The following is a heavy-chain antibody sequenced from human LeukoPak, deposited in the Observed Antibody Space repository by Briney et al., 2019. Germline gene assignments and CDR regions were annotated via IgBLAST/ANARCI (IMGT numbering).Heavy chain of an antibody. CDR2: INHSGST. Sequence: SETLSLTCAVYGGSFSGYYWSWIRQPPGKGLEWIGEINHSGSTNYNPSLKSRVTISVDTSKNQFSLKLGSVTAADTAVYYCARATYSSSLGYWGQGTLVTVSS. J-gene: IGHJ4*02. V-gene: IGHV4-34*01. CDR3: ARATYSSSLGY. D-gene: IGHD6-13*01. CDR1: GGSFSGYY.